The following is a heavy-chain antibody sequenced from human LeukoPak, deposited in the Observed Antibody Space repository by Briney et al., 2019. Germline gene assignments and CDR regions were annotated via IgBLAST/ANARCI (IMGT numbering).Heavy chain of an antibody. CDR1: GFTFSSYG. D-gene: IGHD3-10*01. V-gene: IGHV3-23*01. Sequence: GGSLRLSCAASGFTFSSYGMSWVRQAPGKGLEWVSAISGSGGSTYYADSVKGRFTISRDNSKNTLYLQMNSLRAEDTAVYYCAKDTALTYYYGSGSYYNPYYFDYWGQGTLVTVSS. CDR2: ISGSGGST. CDR3: AKDTALTYYYGSGSYYNPYYFDY. J-gene: IGHJ4*02.